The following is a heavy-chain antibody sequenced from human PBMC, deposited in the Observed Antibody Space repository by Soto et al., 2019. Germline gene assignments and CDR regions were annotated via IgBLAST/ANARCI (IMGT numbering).Heavy chain of an antibody. CDR1: GYTFTSYG. CDR2: ISAYNGNT. D-gene: IGHD1-26*01. V-gene: IGHV1-18*01. Sequence: QVQLVQSGAEVKKPGASVKVSCKASGYTFTSYGISWVRQAPGQGLEWMGWISAYNGNTNYAQKRQGRVTMTKDTSTSTVYMELRSLRSDDTAVYYCARASGSSYWFDPWGQGTLVTVSS. CDR3: ARASGSSYWFDP. J-gene: IGHJ5*02.